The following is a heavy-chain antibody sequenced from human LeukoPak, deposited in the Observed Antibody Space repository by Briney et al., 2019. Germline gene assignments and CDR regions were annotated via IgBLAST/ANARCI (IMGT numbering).Heavy chain of an antibody. D-gene: IGHD5-18*01. CDR1: GGTFSSYA. CDR3: ASRPGILRVDTAMGIDY. Sequence: ASVKVSCKASGGTFSSYAISRVRQAPGQGLEWMGGIIPIFGTANYAQKFQGRVTITADESTSTAYMELSSLRSEDTAVYYCASRPGILRVDTAMGIDYWGQGTLVTVSS. J-gene: IGHJ4*02. V-gene: IGHV1-69*13. CDR2: IIPIFGTA.